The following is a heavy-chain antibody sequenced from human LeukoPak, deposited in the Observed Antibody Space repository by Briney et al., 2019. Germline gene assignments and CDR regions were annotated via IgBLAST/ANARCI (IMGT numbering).Heavy chain of an antibody. V-gene: IGHV4-4*02. J-gene: IGHJ4*02. CDR3: ARDRGNGPVHGSGSNYSPRVTHFDY. Sequence: SETLSLTCAVSGGSISSSNWWSWVRQPPGKGLEWIGEIYHSGSTNYNPSLKSRVTISVDKSKNQFSLKLSSVTAADTAVYYCARDRGNGPVHGSGSNYSPRVTHFDYWGQGTLVTVSS. CDR2: IYHSGST. CDR1: GGSISSSNW. D-gene: IGHD3-10*01.